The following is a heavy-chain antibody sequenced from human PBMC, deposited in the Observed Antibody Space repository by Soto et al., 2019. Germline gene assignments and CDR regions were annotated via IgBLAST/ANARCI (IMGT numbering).Heavy chain of an antibody. CDR3: ARAFNGGSCRMDV. D-gene: IGHD2-15*01. Sequence: SVTLSLTCTVSGVSVSSGSYYLRWIRQPPGKGLEWIGYIYYSGSTNYNPSLKSRVTISVDTSKNQFSLKLSSVTAADTAVYYCARAFNGGSCRMDVWGQGTTVTVSS. CDR1: GVSVSSGSYY. V-gene: IGHV4-61*01. J-gene: IGHJ6*02. CDR2: IYYSGST.